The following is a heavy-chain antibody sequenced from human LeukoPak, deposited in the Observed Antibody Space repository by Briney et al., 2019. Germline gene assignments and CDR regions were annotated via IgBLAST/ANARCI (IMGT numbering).Heavy chain of an antibody. CDR1: GLTISSDS. Sequence: GGSLRLSCAASGLTISSDSMHWIRQAPGKGLEYVSAIGYGGDTYYANSVKGRFTISRDISKNTLCLQMGSLRPEDMAVYYCAKPRTPMTSFFDYWGQGTLVTVSS. CDR2: IGYGGDT. D-gene: IGHD4-17*01. CDR3: AKPRTPMTSFFDY. J-gene: IGHJ4*02. V-gene: IGHV3-64*01.